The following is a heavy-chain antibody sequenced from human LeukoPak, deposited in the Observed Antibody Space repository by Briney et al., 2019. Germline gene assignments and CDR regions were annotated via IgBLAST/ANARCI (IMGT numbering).Heavy chain of an antibody. J-gene: IGHJ5*02. D-gene: IGHD2-15*01. CDR3: ARGRGYCSGGSCYQFGWFDP. CDR2: INHSGST. CDR1: GGSFSGYY. Sequence: SETLSLTCAVYGGSFSGYYWSWIRQPPGKGLEWIGEINHSGSTNYNPSLKSRVTISVDTSKNQFSLKLSSVTAADTAVYYCARGRGYCSGGSCYQFGWFDPWGQGTLVTVSS. V-gene: IGHV4-34*01.